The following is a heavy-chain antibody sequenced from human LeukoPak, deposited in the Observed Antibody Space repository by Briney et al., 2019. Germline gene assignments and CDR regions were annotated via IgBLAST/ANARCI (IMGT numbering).Heavy chain of an antibody. D-gene: IGHD2-2*01. CDR1: GFTFSSYG. CDR3: AKPDIVVVPAAIVS. J-gene: IGHJ5*02. CDR2: IRYDGSNK. Sequence: GGSLRLSCAASGFTFSSYGMHCVRQAPGKGLEWVAFIRYDGSNKYYADSVKGRFTISRDNSKNTLYLQMNSPRAEDTAVYYCAKPDIVVVPAAIVSSGQGTLVTVSS. V-gene: IGHV3-30*02.